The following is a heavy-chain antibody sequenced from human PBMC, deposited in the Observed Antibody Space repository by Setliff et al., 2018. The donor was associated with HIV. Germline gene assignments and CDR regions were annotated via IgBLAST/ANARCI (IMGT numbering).Heavy chain of an antibody. Sequence: GSLRLSCAASGFTFSSYAMSWVRQTPEKGLEWVSIITSGGSTYYADSAKGRFIISRDNSQSTLYLQMNSLRADDTAIYYCAKGFRPVDTALVSGPTYWGQGIRVTVSS. V-gene: IGHV3-23*01. CDR3: AKGFRPVDTALVSGPTY. J-gene: IGHJ4*02. CDR1: GFTFSSYA. CDR2: ITSGGST. D-gene: IGHD5-18*01.